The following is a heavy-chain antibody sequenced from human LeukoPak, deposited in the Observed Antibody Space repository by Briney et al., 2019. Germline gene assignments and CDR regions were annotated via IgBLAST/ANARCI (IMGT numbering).Heavy chain of an antibody. CDR1: GFTVSSNY. D-gene: IGHD3-10*01. CDR3: ARGRVRGVISPFDY. CDR2: IYSGGST. J-gene: IGHJ4*02. Sequence: GGSLRLSCAASGFTVSSNYMSWVRQAPGKGLEWVSVIYSGGSTYYADSVKGRFTISRDNSKNTLYLQMNSLRAEDTAVYYCARGRVRGVISPFDYCGQGTLVTVSS. V-gene: IGHV3-53*01.